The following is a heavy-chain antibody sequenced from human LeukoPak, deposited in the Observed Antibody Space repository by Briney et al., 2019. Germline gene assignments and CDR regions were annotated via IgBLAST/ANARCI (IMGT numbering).Heavy chain of an antibody. CDR2: INPNSGGT. D-gene: IGHD3-3*01. CDR3: ARDLMPFNYDFWSGYPY. V-gene: IGHV1-2*02. CDR1: GYTFTSYY. Sequence: GASVKVSCKASGYTFTSYYMHWVRQAPGQGLEWMGIINPNSGGTNYAQKFQGRVTMTRDTSISTAYMELSRLRSDDTAVYYCARDLMPFNYDFWSGYPYWGQGTLVTVSS. J-gene: IGHJ4*02.